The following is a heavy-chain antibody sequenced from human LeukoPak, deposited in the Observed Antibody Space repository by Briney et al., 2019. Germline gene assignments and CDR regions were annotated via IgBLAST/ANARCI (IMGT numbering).Heavy chain of an antibody. Sequence: ASVKVSCKASGYTFTSYYMHWVRQAPGQGLEWMGIIKPSGGSTSYAQKFQGRVTMTRDTSTSTVYMELSSLRSEDTAVYYCARDRHYGDYLYYFDYWGQGTLVTVSS. D-gene: IGHD4-17*01. J-gene: IGHJ4*02. CDR2: IKPSGGST. V-gene: IGHV1-46*01. CDR3: ARDRHYGDYLYYFDY. CDR1: GYTFTSYY.